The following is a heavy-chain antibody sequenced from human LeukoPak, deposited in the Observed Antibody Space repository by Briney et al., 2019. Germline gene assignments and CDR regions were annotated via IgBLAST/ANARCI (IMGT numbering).Heavy chain of an antibody. D-gene: IGHD6-13*01. Sequence: ASVKVSCKTSGYTFIGNGISWVRQAPGQGLEWVGWISAYNGDTNSAQKLQGRVTMTIDTSKTKVFMELRSLRPDDPARYYCVRVGHHGSSLADCWGQGTLVTVSS. V-gene: IGHV1-18*01. CDR2: ISAYNGDT. CDR1: GYTFIGNG. CDR3: VRVGHHGSSLADC. J-gene: IGHJ4*02.